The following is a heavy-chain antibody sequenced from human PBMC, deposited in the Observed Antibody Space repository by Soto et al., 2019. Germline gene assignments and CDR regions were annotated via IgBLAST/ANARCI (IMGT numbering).Heavy chain of an antibody. CDR2: IYGGGST. CDR1: GFTIDTDF. D-gene: IGHD2-2*01. V-gene: IGHV3-66*01. CDR3: ARGNCTSSSCFTFDS. J-gene: IGHJ5*01. Sequence: PGGSLRLSXAASGFTIDTDFMTWVRQAPRKGLDWVSVIYGGGSTYYADSVKGRFTISKDNPKNTLYLQMNNLRAEDTALYYCARGNCTSSSCFTFDSWGQGTLVTVSS.